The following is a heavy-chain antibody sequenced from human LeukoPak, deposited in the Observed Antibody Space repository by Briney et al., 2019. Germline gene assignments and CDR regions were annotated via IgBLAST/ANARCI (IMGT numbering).Heavy chain of an antibody. CDR3: AKDLYYDSSASQNLDY. CDR2: ISGSAGST. D-gene: IGHD3-22*01. Sequence: GGSLRLSCAASGFTFNNYAMSWVRQAPGKGLEWVSGISGSAGSTHYADSVKGRFTISRDNSKNTLYLQMNSLRAEDTAVYYCAKDLYYDSSASQNLDYWGQGTLVTVSS. CDR1: GFTFNNYA. V-gene: IGHV3-23*01. J-gene: IGHJ4*02.